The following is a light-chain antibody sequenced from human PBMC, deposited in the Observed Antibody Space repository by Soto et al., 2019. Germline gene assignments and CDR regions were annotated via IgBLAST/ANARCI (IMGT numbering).Light chain of an antibody. V-gene: IGKV3-11*01. J-gene: IGKJ5*01. CDR1: QSVTTY. Sequence: EIVLTQSPATLSLSPGERATLSCRASQSVTTYLAWYQQKPGQAPRLLIYDTSNRATGIPARFIGSGSGTAFSITISSLEPENFAVYYCQQRSNWPPITFGQGTRLEIK. CDR2: DTS. CDR3: QQRSNWPPIT.